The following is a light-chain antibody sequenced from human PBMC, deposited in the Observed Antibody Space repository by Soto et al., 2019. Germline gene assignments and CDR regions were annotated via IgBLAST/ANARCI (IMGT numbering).Light chain of an antibody. Sequence: EIFMTQSPSTLSVSPVEIATLSCRASQSVSSNLAWYQQKPGQAPRLLIYGASNRATGIPDRFSGSGSGTDFTLTISSLEPEDFAVYYCQQRTNWPDTFGQGTRLEIK. CDR2: GAS. J-gene: IGKJ5*01. CDR1: QSVSSN. V-gene: IGKV3-11*01. CDR3: QQRTNWPDT.